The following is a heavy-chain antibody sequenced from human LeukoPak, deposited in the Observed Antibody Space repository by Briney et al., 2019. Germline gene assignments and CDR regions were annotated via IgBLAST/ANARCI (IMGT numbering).Heavy chain of an antibody. J-gene: IGHJ6*02. D-gene: IGHD6-13*01. Sequence: GESLKISRKGSGYSFTSYWIGWVRQMPGKGLEWMGIIYPGDSDTRYSPSFQGQVTISADKSISTAYLQWSSLKASDTAMYYCARGRSRYSSSWYYYYYGMDVWGQGTTVTVSS. CDR3: ARGRSRYSSSWYYYYYGMDV. V-gene: IGHV5-51*01. CDR1: GYSFTSYW. CDR2: IYPGDSDT.